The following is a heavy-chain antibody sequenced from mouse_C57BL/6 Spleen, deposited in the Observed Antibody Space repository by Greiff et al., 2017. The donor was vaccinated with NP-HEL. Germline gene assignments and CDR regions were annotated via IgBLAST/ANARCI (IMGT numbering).Heavy chain of an antibody. CDR1: GYTFTDYY. J-gene: IGHJ4*01. Sequence: VQLQQSGPELVKPGASVKISCKASGYTFTDYYMNWVKQSHGKSLEWIGDINPNNGGTSYNQKFKGKATLTVDKSSSTAYMELRSLTSEDSAVYYCARLGYGNYGAMDYWGQGTSVTVSS. V-gene: IGHV1-26*01. D-gene: IGHD2-1*01. CDR3: ARLGYGNYGAMDY. CDR2: INPNNGGT.